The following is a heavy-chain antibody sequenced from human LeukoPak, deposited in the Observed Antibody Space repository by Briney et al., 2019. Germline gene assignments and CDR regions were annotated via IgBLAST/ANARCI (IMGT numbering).Heavy chain of an antibody. Sequence: SETLCLTCTVSGGSISSGTYSWAWIRQPPGKGLEWIGTIHYSGSTYYNPSLESRVTISVDSSRNQFSLKLSSVTAADTAVYYCARRSTSGYYYFDYWGQGTRVTVSS. CDR2: IHYSGST. CDR1: GGSISSGTYS. D-gene: IGHD3-22*01. V-gene: IGHV4-39*01. CDR3: ARRSTSGYYYFDY. J-gene: IGHJ4*02.